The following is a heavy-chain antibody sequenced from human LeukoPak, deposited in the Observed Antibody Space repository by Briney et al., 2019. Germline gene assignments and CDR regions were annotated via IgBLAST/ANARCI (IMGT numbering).Heavy chain of an antibody. J-gene: IGHJ4*02. V-gene: IGHV3-7*01. CDR3: ARAQSRITMIGSDFDY. D-gene: IGHD3-10*02. CDR1: GFTFSSYW. Sequence: GGSLRLSCAASGFTFSSYWMSWVRQAPGKGLEWVANIKQDGSEKYYVDSVKGRFTISRDNAKNSLYLQMNSLRAEDTAVYYCARAQSRITMIGSDFDYWGQGTLVTVSS. CDR2: IKQDGSEK.